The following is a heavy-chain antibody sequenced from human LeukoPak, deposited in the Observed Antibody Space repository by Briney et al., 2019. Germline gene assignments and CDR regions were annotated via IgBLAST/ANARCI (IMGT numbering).Heavy chain of an antibody. V-gene: IGHV3-23*01. J-gene: IGHJ4*02. D-gene: IGHD3-10*01. CDR1: GFTFSSYA. CDR2: ISGSGGNT. Sequence: PGGSLRLSCAASGFTFSSYAMSWVRQAPGKGLEWVSAISGSGGNTYYADSVKGRFTISRDNSKNTLYLQMNSLRAEDTAVYYCAKGYGAHRGPPRYWGQGTLVTVSS. CDR3: AKGYGAHRGPPRY.